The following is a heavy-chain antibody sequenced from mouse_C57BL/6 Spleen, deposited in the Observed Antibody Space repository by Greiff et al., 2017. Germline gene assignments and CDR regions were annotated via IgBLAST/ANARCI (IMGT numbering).Heavy chain of an antibody. CDR2: IRNKANGYTS. D-gene: IGHD2-4*01. V-gene: IGHV7-3*01. J-gene: IGHJ4*01. Sequence: EVKLMESGGGLVQPGGSLSLSCAASGFTFTDYYMSWVRQPPGKALEWLGFIRNKANGYTSEYSASVKGRFTISRDNSQIFLYLQMNALGAEDSATYYCASDMCDYDNYAMDYWGQGTSVTVSS. CDR1: GFTFTDYY. CDR3: ASDMCDYDNYAMDY.